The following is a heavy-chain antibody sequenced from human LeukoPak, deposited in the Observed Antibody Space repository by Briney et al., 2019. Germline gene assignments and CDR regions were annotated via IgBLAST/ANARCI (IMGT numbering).Heavy chain of an antibody. J-gene: IGHJ4*02. CDR3: TTFHYHDTGGPFPSASQHAY. V-gene: IGHV3-15*04. D-gene: IGHD3-22*01. Sequence: GGSLRLSCAASGFTFTIAYITWVRQAPGKGREWVGRIVAKTDGGTSDYAAPVKGRFTISRDDSENTLYLQTNNLKSEDSAVYYSTTFHYHDTGGPFPSASQHAYWGQGTLVTVSS. CDR2: IVAKTDGGTS. CDR1: GFTFTIAY.